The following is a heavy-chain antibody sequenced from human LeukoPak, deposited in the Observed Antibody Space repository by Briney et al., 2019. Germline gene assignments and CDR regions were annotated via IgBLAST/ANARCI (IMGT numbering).Heavy chain of an antibody. CDR3: AKVSDSSGYYYVLPDY. Sequence: GGSLRLSCAASGFTFSSYWMHWVRQAPGKGLVWVSRINSDGGSTSYADSVKGRFTISRDNSKNTLYLQMNSLRAEDTAVYYCAKVSDSSGYYYVLPDYWGQGTLVTVSS. CDR1: GFTFSSYW. V-gene: IGHV3-74*01. D-gene: IGHD3-22*01. J-gene: IGHJ4*02. CDR2: INSDGGST.